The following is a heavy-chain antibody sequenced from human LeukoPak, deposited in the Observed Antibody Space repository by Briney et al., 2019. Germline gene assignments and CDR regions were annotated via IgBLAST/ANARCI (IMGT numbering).Heavy chain of an antibody. CDR2: ISNGNT. V-gene: IGHV4-59*01. Sequence: PSETLSLTCSVAGGSISTYYWNWLRQTPGKGLEWIGHISNGNTDYNPSLKSRVTISVDTSKNQFSLRLTSVPAAATAVYYCARDKAQSYGRYFDRWGQGALVIVSS. CDR1: GGSISTYY. D-gene: IGHD5-18*01. CDR3: ARDKAQSYGRYFDR. J-gene: IGHJ4*02.